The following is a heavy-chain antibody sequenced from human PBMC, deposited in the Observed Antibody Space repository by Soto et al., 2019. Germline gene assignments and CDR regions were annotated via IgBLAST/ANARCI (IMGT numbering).Heavy chain of an antibody. Sequence: GGSLRLSCAASGFIFENFGMSWVRQAPGKGLEWISSISGSGFKKYYADSVKGWFTISRDNSKSTVYLELNNLSAEDTAVYHCAKNQGVELVPLATVDWFDPWGQGSVVTVSS. D-gene: IGHD1-26*01. CDR2: ISGSGFKK. J-gene: IGHJ5*02. CDR1: GFIFENFG. CDR3: AKNQGVELVPLATVDWFDP. V-gene: IGHV3-23*01.